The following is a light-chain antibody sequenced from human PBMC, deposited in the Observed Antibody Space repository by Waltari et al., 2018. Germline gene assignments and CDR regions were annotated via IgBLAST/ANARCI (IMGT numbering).Light chain of an antibody. CDR1: SSNIGSNY. J-gene: IGLJ2*01. CDR2: RKN. Sequence: QSVLTQPPSASGTPGQRVTISCSGSSSNIGSNYVYWYQQLPGTAPKLLIYRKNQRPSGVPDRFSGSKSGTSASLAISGLRSEDEADYYCAAWDDSLSGHVVFGGGTKLTVL. CDR3: AAWDDSLSGHVV. V-gene: IGLV1-47*01.